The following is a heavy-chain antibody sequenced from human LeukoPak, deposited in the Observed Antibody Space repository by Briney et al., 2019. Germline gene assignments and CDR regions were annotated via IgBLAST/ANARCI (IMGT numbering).Heavy chain of an antibody. J-gene: IGHJ4*02. D-gene: IGHD3-22*01. Sequence: PGGSLRLSCAASGFTFSSYGMHWVRQAPGKGLEWVAFIRYDGSNKYYADSVKGRFTISRDNSKNTLYLQMNSLGAEDTAVYYCAKSTYDSSGYVDYWGQGTLVTVSS. CDR1: GFTFSSYG. CDR2: IRYDGSNK. V-gene: IGHV3-30*02. CDR3: AKSTYDSSGYVDY.